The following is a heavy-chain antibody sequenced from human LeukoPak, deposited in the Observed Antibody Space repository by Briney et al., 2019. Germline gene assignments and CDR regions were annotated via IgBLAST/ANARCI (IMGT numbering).Heavy chain of an antibody. CDR3: AKANWGNPFDS. Sequence: QSGGSLRLSCAASGFTFSSYSMNWVRQAPGKGLQWVSVISGNSGTVGYTDSVKGRFTISRDNAKNSLYLQMNSLRSEDTAFYYCAKANWGNPFDSWGQGTLVTVSS. V-gene: IGHV3-9*01. J-gene: IGHJ4*02. D-gene: IGHD7-27*01. CDR2: ISGNSGTV. CDR1: GFTFSSYS.